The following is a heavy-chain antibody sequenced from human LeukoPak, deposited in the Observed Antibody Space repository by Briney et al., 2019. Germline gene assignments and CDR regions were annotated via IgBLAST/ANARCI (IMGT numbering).Heavy chain of an antibody. CDR1: GYTFTSYD. CDR3: AKDSTSRGDYFDY. Sequence: ASVKVSCKASGYTFTSYDINWVRQATGQGLEWTGWMNPNSGNTGYAQKFQGRVTITRNTSISTAYMELSSLRSEDTAVYYCAKDSTSRGDYFDYWGQGTLVTVSS. D-gene: IGHD2-15*01. CDR2: MNPNSGNT. V-gene: IGHV1-8*03. J-gene: IGHJ4*02.